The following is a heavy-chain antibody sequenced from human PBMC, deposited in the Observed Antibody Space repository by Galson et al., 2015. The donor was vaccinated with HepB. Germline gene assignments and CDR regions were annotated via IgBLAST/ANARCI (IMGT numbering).Heavy chain of an antibody. D-gene: IGHD3-10*01. CDR1: GFTFSSYS. V-gene: IGHV3-21*01. CDR3: ARAFYGSGSYPFDY. Sequence: SLRLSCAASGFTFSSYSMNWVRQAPGKGLEWVSSISSSSSYIYYADSVKGRFTISRDNAKNSLYLQMNSLRAEDTAVYYCARAFYGSGSYPFDYWGQGTLVTVSS. J-gene: IGHJ4*02. CDR2: ISSSSSYI.